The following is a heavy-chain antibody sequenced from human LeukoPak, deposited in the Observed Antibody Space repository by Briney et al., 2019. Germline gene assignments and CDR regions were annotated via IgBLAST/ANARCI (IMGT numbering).Heavy chain of an antibody. J-gene: IGHJ6*03. D-gene: IGHD3-3*01. Sequence: ETLSLTCAVCGYFISSGYYWGWLRPPPGKGLEWIGSNYQSRTTNYNPTGKSRLTITEDKSKNPFALKLCSAPAPATAVLCCAAYEFWSGYRWTRYYFHMDVWGKGTTVTVS. CDR2: NYQSRTT. CDR3: AAYEFWSGYRWTRYYFHMDV. CDR1: GYFISSGYY. V-gene: IGHV4-38-2*01.